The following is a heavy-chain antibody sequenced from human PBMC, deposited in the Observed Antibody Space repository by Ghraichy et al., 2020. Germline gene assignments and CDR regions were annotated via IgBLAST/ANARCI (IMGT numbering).Heavy chain of an antibody. D-gene: IGHD6-19*01. CDR3: ARRGAVAGTERPVYYYYGMDV. CDR1: GYTFTSYD. CDR2: MNPNSGNT. J-gene: IGHJ6*02. V-gene: IGHV1-8*01. Sequence: ASVKVSCKASGYTFTSYDINWVRQATGQGLEWMGWMNPNSGNTGYAQKFQGRVTMTRNTSISTAYMELSSLRSEDTAVYYCARRGAVAGTERPVYYYYGMDVWGQGTTVTVSS.